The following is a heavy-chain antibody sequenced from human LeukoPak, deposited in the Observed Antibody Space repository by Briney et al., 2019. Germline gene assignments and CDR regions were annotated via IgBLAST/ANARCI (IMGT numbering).Heavy chain of an antibody. CDR1: GFTFSSHW. D-gene: IGHD5-24*01. J-gene: IGHJ6*02. Sequence: GGSLRLSCAASGFTFSSHWMHWVRQAPGKGLEWVSLISGDGGSSYYPDSVKGRFTISRDNSKNSLYLQMNSLRTEDTALYYCAAGRVEMATVSYYYGMDVWGQGTTVTVSS. CDR2: ISGDGGSS. CDR3: AAGRVEMATVSYYYGMDV. V-gene: IGHV3-43*02.